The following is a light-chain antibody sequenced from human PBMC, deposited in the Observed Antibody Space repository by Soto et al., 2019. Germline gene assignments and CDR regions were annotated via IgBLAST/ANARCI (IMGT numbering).Light chain of an antibody. V-gene: IGKV1-5*03. J-gene: IGKJ1*01. Sequence: DIPMTQSPSTLSASVGDRVTITCRASQSISSWLAWYQQKPGKAPKLLIYKASSLESGVPSRFSGSGSGTESTLTISSLQPDYFATYYCQLYNSYLTFGQGTKVEIK. CDR2: KAS. CDR3: QLYNSYLT. CDR1: QSISSW.